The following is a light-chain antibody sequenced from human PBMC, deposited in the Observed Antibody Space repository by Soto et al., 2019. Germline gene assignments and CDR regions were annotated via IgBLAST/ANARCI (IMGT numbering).Light chain of an antibody. V-gene: IGKV3-11*01. CDR3: QQRSDWPST. CDR2: DAS. Sequence: EIVLTQSPATLSLSPGERATLSCRASQSVSSYLAWYQQKPGQAPRLLIYDASNRATGIPARFSGSGSGTDFTLTISSLEPDEFAVYYCQQRSDWPSTFGGGNKVQIK. J-gene: IGKJ4*01. CDR1: QSVSSY.